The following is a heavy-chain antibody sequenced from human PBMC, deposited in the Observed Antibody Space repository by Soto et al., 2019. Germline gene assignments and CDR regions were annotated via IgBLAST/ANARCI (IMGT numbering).Heavy chain of an antibody. CDR2: TYYRSKWYN. J-gene: IGHJ6*02. V-gene: IGHV6-1*01. Sequence: SQTLSLTCAISGDRVSSNSAAWNLIRQSPSRGLEWLGRTYYRSKWYNDYAVSVKSRITINPDTSKSQFSLQLNSVTPEDTAVYYCARAGDYDSWSGYTSQYYYYGMDVWGQGTTVTVSS. CDR1: GDRVSSNSAA. D-gene: IGHD3-3*01. CDR3: ARAGDYDSWSGYTSQYYYYGMDV.